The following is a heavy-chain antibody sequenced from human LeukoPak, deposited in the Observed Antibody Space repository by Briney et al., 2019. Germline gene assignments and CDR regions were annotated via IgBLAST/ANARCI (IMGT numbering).Heavy chain of an antibody. CDR2: IRLDGSNK. V-gene: IGHV3-30*02. Sequence: GGSPRLSCAGSGFTFSSYGMHWVRQAPGKGLEWVAFIRLDGSNKYYGDSVKGRFTTSRDNSKNTLYLQMNSLRPEDTAVYYCAKDSSGYTYGYGNYWGQGTLVTVSS. J-gene: IGHJ4*02. D-gene: IGHD5-18*01. CDR3: AKDSSGYTYGYGNY. CDR1: GFTFSSYG.